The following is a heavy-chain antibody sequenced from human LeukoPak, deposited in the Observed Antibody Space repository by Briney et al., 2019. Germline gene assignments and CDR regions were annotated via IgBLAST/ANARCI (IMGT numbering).Heavy chain of an antibody. D-gene: IGHD3-3*01. CDR3: ARHGDYDFWSGGFDP. CDR2: IDPSDSYT. Sequence: GESLKISCKGSGYSFTSYWISWVRQMPGKGLEWMGRIDPSDSYTNYSPSFQGHVTISADKSISTAYLQWSSLKASDTAMYYCARHGDYDFWSGGFDPWGQGTLSPSPQ. CDR1: GYSFTSYW. J-gene: IGHJ5*02. V-gene: IGHV5-10-1*01.